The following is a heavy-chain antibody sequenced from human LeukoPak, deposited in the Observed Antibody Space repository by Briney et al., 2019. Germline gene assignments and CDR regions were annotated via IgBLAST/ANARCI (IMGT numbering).Heavy chain of an antibody. CDR1: GFTFSSYW. J-gene: IGHJ3*02. V-gene: IGHV3-7*01. D-gene: IGHD1-26*01. Sequence: PGGSLRLSCAASGFTFSSYWMSWVRQAPGKGLEWVANIKQDGSEKYYVDSVKGRFTISRDNAKNSLYLQMNSLRAEDTAVYYCARVGATHHDAFDIWGQGTMVTVSS. CDR3: ARVGATHHDAFDI. CDR2: IKQDGSEK.